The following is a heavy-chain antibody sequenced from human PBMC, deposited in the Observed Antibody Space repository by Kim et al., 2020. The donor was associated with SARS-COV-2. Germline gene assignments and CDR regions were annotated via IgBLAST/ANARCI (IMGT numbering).Heavy chain of an antibody. J-gene: IGHJ5*02. Sequence: SETLSLTCTVSGGSISSYYWSWIRQPPGTGLEWIGYIYYSGSANYNPSLKSQVTISVATSKNQFSLTLSSVTAADTAVYYCARDGGGEVAATFNVYNWFDPWGQGTLVTVSS. V-gene: IGHV4-59*01. CDR1: GGSISSYY. D-gene: IGHD2-15*01. CDR3: ARDGGGEVAATFNVYNWFDP. CDR2: IYYSGSA.